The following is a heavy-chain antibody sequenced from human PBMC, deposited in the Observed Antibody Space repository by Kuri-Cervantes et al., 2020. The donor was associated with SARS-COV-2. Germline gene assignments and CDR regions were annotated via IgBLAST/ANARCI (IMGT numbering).Heavy chain of an antibody. D-gene: IGHD6-13*01. Sequence: SVKVSCKASGGTFSSYAISWVRQAPGQGLEWMGRIIPILGIANYAQKFQGRVTITADKSTSTAYMELSSLRSEDTAVYYCAREIPVAAGDDYWGQGTLVTVSS. V-gene: IGHV1-69*04. J-gene: IGHJ4*02. CDR2: IIPILGIA. CDR1: GGTFSSYA. CDR3: AREIPVAAGDDY.